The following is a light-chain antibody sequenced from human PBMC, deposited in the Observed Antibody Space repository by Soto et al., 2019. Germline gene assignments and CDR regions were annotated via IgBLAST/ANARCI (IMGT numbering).Light chain of an antibody. CDR2: HAS. J-gene: IGKJ1*01. V-gene: IGKV3-20*01. Sequence: EIVLTQSPGTLSLFPGERATISCRASQIVSSGYLGWYQQKPGQAPRLLIQHASSRAAGVPDRFSGSGSGTDFILTISRLEPADFAVYYCQQYDNSRTFGQGTKVEI. CDR3: QQYDNSRT. CDR1: QIVSSGY.